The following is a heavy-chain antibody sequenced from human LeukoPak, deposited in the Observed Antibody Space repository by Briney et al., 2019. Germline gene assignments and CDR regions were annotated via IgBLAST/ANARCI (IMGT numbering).Heavy chain of an antibody. CDR2: ISSSGST. D-gene: IGHD5-18*01. CDR3: ARTSGYSYGY. V-gene: IGHV4-61*02. J-gene: IGHJ4*02. Sequence: SETLSLTCTVSGDSISSGDYYWSWIRQPAGKGLEWIGRISSSGSTNYNPSLKSRVTISVDTSKNQFSLKLSSVTAADTAVYYCARTSGYSYGYWGQGTLVTVSS. CDR1: GDSISSGDYY.